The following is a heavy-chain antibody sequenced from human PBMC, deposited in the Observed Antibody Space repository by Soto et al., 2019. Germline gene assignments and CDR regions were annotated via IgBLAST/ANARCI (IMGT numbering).Heavy chain of an antibody. V-gene: IGHV1-18*04. D-gene: IGHD5-12*01. J-gene: IGHJ5*01. CDR1: GYNFIDYG. Sequence: QVHLVQSGAEVKRPGASVKVSCKFSGYNFIDYGMTWVRQAPGQGLEWMGWITGSNGATNYAQKFQGRVTLTADTSTNTVSMELRSLRKDDTAVYDCARDSKWLIIKGNWFDSWGQGTLVTVSS. CDR2: ITGSNGAT. CDR3: ARDSKWLIIKGNWFDS.